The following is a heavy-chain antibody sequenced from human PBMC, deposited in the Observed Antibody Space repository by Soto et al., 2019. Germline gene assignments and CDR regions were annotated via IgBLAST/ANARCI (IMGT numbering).Heavy chain of an antibody. J-gene: IGHJ3*01. V-gene: IGHV4-59*01. CDR3: ARGQEVIS. Sequence: SETRSLTCTVSGGSISSYYWNWIRQDPGKGLEWIGYTSYGGNTNYNPSLQSRVALSLDTSKKQFSLQLSYVTAADTAVYYCARGQEVISWGQGTMV. CDR2: TSYGGNT. CDR1: GGSISSYY.